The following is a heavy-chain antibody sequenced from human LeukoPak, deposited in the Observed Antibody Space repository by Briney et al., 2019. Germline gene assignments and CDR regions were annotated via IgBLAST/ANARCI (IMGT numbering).Heavy chain of an antibody. CDR3: ARDGGWYQLLWWFDP. CDR1: GYTFTGYY. V-gene: IGHV1-2*02. J-gene: IGHJ5*02. CDR2: INPNSGAT. D-gene: IGHD2-2*01. Sequence: ASVKVSCKASGYTFTGYYMHWVRQAPGRGLEWMGWINPNSGATKYAQKFQGRVTMTRDTSISTAYMEVSRLRFADTAVYYCARDGGWYQLLWWFDPWGQGTLVTVSS.